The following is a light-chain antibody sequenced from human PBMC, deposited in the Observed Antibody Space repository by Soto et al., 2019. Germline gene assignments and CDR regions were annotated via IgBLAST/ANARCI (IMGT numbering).Light chain of an antibody. J-gene: IGKJ1*01. CDR1: QSVLDRSNNKNY. CDR2: WAS. Sequence: DIVLTQSPDSLAVSLGERAIINCKSSQSVLDRSNNKNYLTWYQQKPGQPPKPLIYWASTREFGVPDRFSGSGSGTDFTLIISSLQAEDVALYYCQQYYAIPRTFGQGTKVEIK. CDR3: QQYYAIPRT. V-gene: IGKV4-1*01.